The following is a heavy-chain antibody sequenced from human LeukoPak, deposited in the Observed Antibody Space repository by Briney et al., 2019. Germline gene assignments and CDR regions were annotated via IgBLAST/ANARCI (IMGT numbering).Heavy chain of an antibody. CDR2: VSGSGGST. D-gene: IGHD3-22*01. J-gene: IGHJ4*02. CDR3: AKKGYYDGSGYYMYYFDH. CDR1: GFTFSSYA. V-gene: IGHV3-23*01. Sequence: GGSLRLSCAASGFTFSSYAMSWVRQAPGKGLEWVSAVSGSGGSTYYADSVKGRFTISRDNSKNTLYLQMNSLRAEDTAVYYCAKKGYYDGSGYYMYYFDHWGQGTLVTVSS.